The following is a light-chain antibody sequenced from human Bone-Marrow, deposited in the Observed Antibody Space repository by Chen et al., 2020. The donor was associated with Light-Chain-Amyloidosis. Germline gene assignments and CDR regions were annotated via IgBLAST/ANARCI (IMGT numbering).Light chain of an antibody. J-gene: IGKJ4*01. CDR2: GSS. Sequence: EIVLTQSPGTLALSPGEGANLSCRASQTLSSNYLTWYQQKFGQAPRLLISGSSSRATGIPDRFTGSGSGTDFTLTINRLEPEDFAMYYCQQYGTSPLTFGGGTKVEIK. CDR1: QTLSSNY. CDR3: QQYGTSPLT. V-gene: IGKV3-20*01.